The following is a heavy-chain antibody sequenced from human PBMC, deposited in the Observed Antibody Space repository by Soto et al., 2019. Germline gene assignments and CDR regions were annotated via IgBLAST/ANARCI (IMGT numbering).Heavy chain of an antibody. D-gene: IGHD3-3*01. CDR3: AKGSNYDFWSGSPYYGMDV. CDR2: ISCDGSNK. V-gene: IGHV3-30*18. CDR1: GFTFSSYG. J-gene: IGHJ6*02. Sequence: QVQLVESGGGVVQPGRSLRLSCAASGFTFSSYGMHWVRQAPGKGLEWVAVISCDGSNKYYADSVKGRFTISRDNSKNTLYLQMNSLRAEDTAVYYCAKGSNYDFWSGSPYYGMDVWGQGTTVTVSS.